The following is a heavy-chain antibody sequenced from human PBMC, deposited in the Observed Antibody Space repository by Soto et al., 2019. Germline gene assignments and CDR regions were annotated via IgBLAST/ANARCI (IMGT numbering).Heavy chain of an antibody. CDR3: ARDRYGDYGAFEI. CDR2: IYSGGST. J-gene: IGHJ3*02. V-gene: IGHV3-66*01. CDR1: GFTVSSNY. D-gene: IGHD4-17*01. Sequence: GSLRLSCAASGFTVSSNYMSWVRQAPGKGLEWVSVIYSGGSTYYADSVKGRFTISRDNSKNTLYLQMNSLRAEDTAVYYCARDRYGDYGAFEIWGQGTMVTVSS.